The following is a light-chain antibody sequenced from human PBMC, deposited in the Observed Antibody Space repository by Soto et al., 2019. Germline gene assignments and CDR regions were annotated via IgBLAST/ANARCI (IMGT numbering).Light chain of an antibody. Sequence: DIRMTQSPSSVSASVGERVSITCRASQDIRSWLTWYQQKPGKAPKLLIYAASTLQSGVPSRFSGSGSGIDFTLPINSLQPEDFATYYCHQANAFPHTFGQGTKLEIK. J-gene: IGKJ2*01. CDR2: AAS. CDR1: QDIRSW. CDR3: HQANAFPHT. V-gene: IGKV1-12*01.